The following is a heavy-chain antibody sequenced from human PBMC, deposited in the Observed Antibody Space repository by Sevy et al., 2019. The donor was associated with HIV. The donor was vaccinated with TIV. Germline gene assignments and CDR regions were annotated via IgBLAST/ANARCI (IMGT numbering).Heavy chain of an antibody. Sequence: GGSLRLSCAASGFPFSSYEMNWVRQAPGRGLEWISYISNTGNTISYSDSVRGRFTVSRDNAKNSLFLHMNSLRAEDTATYYCASDLPPSATTVAQFDYWGQGTLVTVSS. CDR2: ISNTGNTI. V-gene: IGHV3-48*03. CDR3: ASDLPPSATTVAQFDY. J-gene: IGHJ4*02. CDR1: GFPFSSYE. D-gene: IGHD1-1*01.